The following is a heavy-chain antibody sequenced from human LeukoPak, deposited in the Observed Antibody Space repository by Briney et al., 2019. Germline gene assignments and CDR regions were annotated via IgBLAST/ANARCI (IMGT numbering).Heavy chain of an antibody. CDR1: GGSFSGYY. CDR3: ARKAGYSSGWSPRYFDY. J-gene: IGHJ4*02. D-gene: IGHD6-19*01. Sequence: SETLSLTCAVYGGSFSGYYWSWIRQPPGKGLEWIGEINHSGSTNYNPSLKSRVTISVDTSKNQFSLKLSSVTVADTAVYYCARKAGYSSGWSPRYFDYWGQGTLVTVSS. V-gene: IGHV4-34*01. CDR2: INHSGST.